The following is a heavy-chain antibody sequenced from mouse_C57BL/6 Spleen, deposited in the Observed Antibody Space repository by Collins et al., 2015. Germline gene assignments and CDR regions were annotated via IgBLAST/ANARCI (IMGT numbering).Heavy chain of an antibody. Sequence: DVQLVESGGGLVQPGGSRKLSCAASGFTFSSFGMHWVRQAPEKGLEWVAYISSGSSTIYYADTVKGRFTISRDNPKNTLFLQMTSLRSEDTAMYYCARKCYGSSPYAMDYWGQGTSVTVSS. CDR1: GFTFSSFG. J-gene: IGHJ4*01. CDR2: ISSGSSTI. D-gene: IGHD1-1*01. V-gene: IGHV5-17*02. CDR3: ARKCYGSSPYAMDY.